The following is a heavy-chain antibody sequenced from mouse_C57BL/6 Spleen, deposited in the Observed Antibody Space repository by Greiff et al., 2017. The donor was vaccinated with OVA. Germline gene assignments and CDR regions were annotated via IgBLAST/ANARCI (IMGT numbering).Heavy chain of an antibody. V-gene: IGHV1-59*01. Sequence: QVQLQQPGAELVRPGTSVKLSCKASGYTFTSYWMHWVKQRPGQGLEWIGVIDPSDSYTNYNQKFKGKATLTVDTSSSTAYMQLSSLTSEDSAVYYCARAGHYGSSYYCDYWGQGTTLTVSS. D-gene: IGHD1-1*01. CDR1: GYTFTSYW. CDR2: IDPSDSYT. CDR3: ARAGHYGSSYYCDY. J-gene: IGHJ2*01.